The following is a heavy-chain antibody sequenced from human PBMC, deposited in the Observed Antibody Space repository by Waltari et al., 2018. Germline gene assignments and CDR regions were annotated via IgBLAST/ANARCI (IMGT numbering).Heavy chain of an antibody. D-gene: IGHD6-6*01. V-gene: IGHV4-34*01. J-gene: IGHJ4*02. CDR1: GGSFSGYY. CDR3: ARGRRSIAARRGGYFDY. CDR2: INHSGST. Sequence: QVQLQQWGAGLLKPSETLSLTCAVYGGSFSGYYWRWIRQPPGKGLEWIGEINHSGSTNYNPSLKSRVTISVDTSKNQFSLKLSSVTAADTAVYYCARGRRSIAARRGGYFDYWGQGTLVTVSS.